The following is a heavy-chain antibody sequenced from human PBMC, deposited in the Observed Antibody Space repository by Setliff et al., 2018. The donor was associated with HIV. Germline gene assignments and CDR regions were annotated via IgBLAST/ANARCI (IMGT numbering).Heavy chain of an antibody. CDR2: IYYSGNT. CDR1: GASITDYY. Sequence: SETLSLTCTVSGASITDYYWNWIRQPPGKGLEWIGYIYYSGNTNYSPSLKSRVTLSVDLSNNQFSLKLTSVTAADTAMYYCARGSDWHPDWGQGTLVTVSS. CDR3: ARGSDWHPD. V-gene: IGHV4-59*01. J-gene: IGHJ4*02. D-gene: IGHD3-9*01.